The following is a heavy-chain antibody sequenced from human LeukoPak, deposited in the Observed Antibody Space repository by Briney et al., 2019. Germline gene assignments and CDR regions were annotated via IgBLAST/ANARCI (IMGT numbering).Heavy chain of an antibody. J-gene: IGHJ4*02. CDR2: ISAYNGNT. V-gene: IGHV1-18*01. CDR1: GYTFTSYG. CDR3: ARRSGYSYGYEDY. D-gene: IGHD5-18*01. Sequence: ASVKVSCKASGYTFTSYGISWVRQAPGQGLEWMGWISAYNGNTNYAQKLQGRVTMTTDTSTSTACMELRSLRSDDTAVYYCARRSGYSYGYEDYWGQGTLVTVSS.